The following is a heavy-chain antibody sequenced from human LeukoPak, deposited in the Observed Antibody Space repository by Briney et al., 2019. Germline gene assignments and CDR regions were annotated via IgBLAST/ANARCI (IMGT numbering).Heavy chain of an antibody. D-gene: IGHD3-22*01. J-gene: IGHJ4*02. V-gene: IGHV4-39*01. CDR2: IYYSGST. Sequence: SETLSLTCTVSGGSISSSSYYWGWIRQPPGKGLEWIGSIYYSGSTYYNPSLKSPVTISVDTSKNQFSLKLSSVTAADTAVYYCAKFYYYDSSGYYYYFDYWGQGTLVTVSS. CDR1: GGSISSSSYY. CDR3: AKFYYYDSSGYYYYFDY.